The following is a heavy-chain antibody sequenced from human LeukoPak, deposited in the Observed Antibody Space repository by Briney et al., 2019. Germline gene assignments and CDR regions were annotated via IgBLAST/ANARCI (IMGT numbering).Heavy chain of an antibody. V-gene: IGHV3-43*02. CDR2: ISGDGGST. CDR3: AKDMGGISVYDY. CDR1: GFSFDDYA. D-gene: IGHD4-23*01. J-gene: IGHJ4*02. Sequence: GGSLRLSCAASGFSFDDYAMHWVRQAPAKGLEWVSLISGDGGSTHYADSVKGRFTISRDNSKNSLYLQMNSLRTEDTALYYCAKDMGGISVYDYWGQGTLVTVSS.